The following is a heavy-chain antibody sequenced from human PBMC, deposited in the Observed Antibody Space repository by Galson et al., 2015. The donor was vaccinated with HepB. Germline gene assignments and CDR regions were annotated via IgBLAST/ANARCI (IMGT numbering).Heavy chain of an antibody. V-gene: IGHV3-33*01. CDR2: IRSDGRTK. D-gene: IGHD3-22*01. Sequence: SLRLSCAASGFTFSNYGMHWVRQAPGKGLEWVAVIRSDGRTKFYVDSVKGRFTISRDTSNNTLYLQMNSLRGEDTAVYYCARDGTYSSGRDRALDIRSQGTMVTVSS. CDR3: ARDGTYSSGRDRALDI. CDR1: GFTFSNYG. J-gene: IGHJ3*02.